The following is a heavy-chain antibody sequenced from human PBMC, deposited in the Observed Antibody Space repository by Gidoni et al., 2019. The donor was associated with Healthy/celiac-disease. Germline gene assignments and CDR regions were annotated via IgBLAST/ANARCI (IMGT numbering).Heavy chain of an antibody. D-gene: IGHD1-26*01. CDR3: ARRQGGHSGSYFARKGFDP. V-gene: IGHV4-34*01. CDR2: INHSGST. CDR1: GGSFSGYY. Sequence: QVQLQQWVAGLFKPSETLSLTCAVYGGSFSGYYWSWIRQPPGKGLEWIGEINHSGSTNYNPSLKSRVTISVDTAKNQFSLKLSSVTAADTAVYYCARRQGGHSGSYFARKGFDPWGQGTLVTVSS. J-gene: IGHJ5*02.